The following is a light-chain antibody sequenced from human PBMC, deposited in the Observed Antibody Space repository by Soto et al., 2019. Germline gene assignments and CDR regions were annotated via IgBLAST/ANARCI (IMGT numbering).Light chain of an antibody. CDR3: SSYTATNTLVL. J-gene: IGLJ1*01. CDR1: RSDVGGYDY. Sequence: QSALTQPASVSGSPGQSITISCTGDRSDVGGYDYVSWYQQLPGKAPKLIMFAVSNRPSGLSNRFSGSKSGNTASLTISGLQAEDEADYYCSSYTATNTLVLFGTGTKVTVL. CDR2: AVS. V-gene: IGLV2-14*01.